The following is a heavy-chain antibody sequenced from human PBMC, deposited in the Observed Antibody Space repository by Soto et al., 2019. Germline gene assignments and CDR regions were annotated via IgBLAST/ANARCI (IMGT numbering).Heavy chain of an antibody. J-gene: IGHJ4*02. Sequence: QVQLVQSGGEVKKTGASVKVSCKASGDTVTKYGISWVRQAPGQGLEWLGWISFYNGHTNYALKFQDRITFTTDTYTSTDSMELRSLTSDYTAVYYCARATSIAVAGKETWGQGTLVTVSS. V-gene: IGHV1-18*01. CDR1: GDTVTKYG. CDR2: ISFYNGHT. D-gene: IGHD6-19*01. CDR3: ARATSIAVAGKET.